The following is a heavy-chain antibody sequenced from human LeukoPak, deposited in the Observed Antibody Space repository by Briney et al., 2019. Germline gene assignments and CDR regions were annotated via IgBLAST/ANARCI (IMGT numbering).Heavy chain of an antibody. Sequence: GGSLRLSCAVSGFNFSDYYMSWIRQAPGKGLEWVSYISSCGSTIYYADSVKGRFTISRDNAKNSLYLQMNSLRAEDTAVYYCARDLYSSSSSWFDPWGQGTLVTVSS. V-gene: IGHV3-11*04. CDR1: GFNFSDYY. D-gene: IGHD6-6*01. CDR3: ARDLYSSSSSWFDP. CDR2: ISSCGSTI. J-gene: IGHJ5*02.